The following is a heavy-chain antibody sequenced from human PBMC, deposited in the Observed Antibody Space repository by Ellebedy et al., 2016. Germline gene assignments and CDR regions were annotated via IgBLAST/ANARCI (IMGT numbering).Heavy chain of an antibody. CDR3: GAGGGWLSDY. J-gene: IGHJ4*02. CDR2: IKQDGSQK. Sequence: GESLKISCAASGFTFSSYSMNWVRQAPGKGLAWVASIKQDGSQKDYEDSVKGRFSISRDNAKGLMYLQMTRLRVEDSAVYYCGAGGGWLSDYWGQGTLVTVSS. V-gene: IGHV3-7*01. D-gene: IGHD6-19*01. CDR1: GFTFSSYS.